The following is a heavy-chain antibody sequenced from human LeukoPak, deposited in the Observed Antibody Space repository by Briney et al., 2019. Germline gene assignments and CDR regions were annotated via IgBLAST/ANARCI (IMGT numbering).Heavy chain of an antibody. D-gene: IGHD3-10*01. CDR1: GGSFIGYY. CDR2: INHSGST. Sequence: PSETLSLTCAVYGGSFIGYYRSWIRQPPGKGLEWIGEINHSGSTNYNPSLKSRVTISVDTSKNQFSLKLSSVTAADTAVYYCARPYGSGSYCNYWGQGTLVTVSS. V-gene: IGHV4-34*01. J-gene: IGHJ4*02. CDR3: ARPYGSGSYCNY.